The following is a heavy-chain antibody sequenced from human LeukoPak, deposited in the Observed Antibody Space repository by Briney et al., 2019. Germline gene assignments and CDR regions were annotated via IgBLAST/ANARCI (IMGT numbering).Heavy chain of an antibody. CDR1: GGSISSYY. CDR2: IYYSGNT. CDR3: ARASGYSSGWYEEYFPH. J-gene: IGHJ1*01. V-gene: IGHV4-59*01. D-gene: IGHD6-19*01. Sequence: SETLSLTCTVSGGSISSYYWSWIRQPPGKGLEWIVYIYYSGNTNYNPSLKSRVTISLDTSKNQFSLKLSSVTAADTALYYCARASGYSSGWYEEYFPHWGQGTLVTVSS.